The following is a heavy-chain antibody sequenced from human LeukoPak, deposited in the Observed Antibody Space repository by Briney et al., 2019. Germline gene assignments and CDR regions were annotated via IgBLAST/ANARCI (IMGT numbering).Heavy chain of an antibody. CDR2: INPNSGGT. CDR3: ARGSSSSGGGGYDAFDI. V-gene: IGHV1-2*02. Sequence: ASVKVSCKASGYTFTGYYIHWVRQAPGQGLEWMGWINPNSGGTNYAQKFQGRVTITRNTSISTAYMELSSLRSEDTAVYYCARGSSSSGGGGYDAFDIWGQGTMVTVSS. J-gene: IGHJ3*02. CDR1: GYTFTGYY. D-gene: IGHD6-6*01.